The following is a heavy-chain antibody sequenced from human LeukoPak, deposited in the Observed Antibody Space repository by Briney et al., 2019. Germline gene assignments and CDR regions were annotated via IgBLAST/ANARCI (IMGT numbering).Heavy chain of an antibody. CDR2: ISAFNGDT. CDR3: ARERYSSGPRSMDV. J-gene: IGHJ6*04. D-gene: IGHD6-25*01. CDR1: GYTFTGYG. Sequence: GASVKVSCTASGYTFTGYGISWVRQAPGQGLEWIGWISAFNGDTNYAQKFQGRVTMTTETSTSIAFMEVRSLSSDDTAVYYCARERYSSGPRSMDVWGKGTTVTVSA. V-gene: IGHV1-18*01.